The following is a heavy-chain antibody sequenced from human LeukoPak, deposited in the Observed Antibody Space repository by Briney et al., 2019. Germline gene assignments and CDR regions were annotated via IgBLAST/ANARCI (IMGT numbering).Heavy chain of an antibody. CDR1: GFTFSSNW. Sequence: GGSLRLSCATSGFTFSSNWMSWVRHVPGRGLDWVANIKPDGSAEYYAASVKGRFTISRDNAKNSLYLQMNSLRAEDTAVYYCARDRVGYYDSSGYYYLDVWGQGTTVTVSS. J-gene: IGHJ6*03. CDR2: IKPDGSAE. D-gene: IGHD3-22*01. CDR3: ARDRVGYYDSSGYYYLDV. V-gene: IGHV3-7*01.